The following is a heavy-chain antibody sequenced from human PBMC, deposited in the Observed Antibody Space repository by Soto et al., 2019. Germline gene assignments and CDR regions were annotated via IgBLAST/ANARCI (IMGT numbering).Heavy chain of an antibody. CDR3: ARVSYYDSSGTL. V-gene: IGHV4-4*02. CDR2: IYHSGST. D-gene: IGHD3-22*01. Sequence: QVQLQESGPGLVKPSGTLSLTCAVSGGSISSSNWWSWVRQPPGKGLEWIGEIYHSGSTNYNPSLKSGHTIAVDKSRNQFSLKLSSVPAADTAVYYCARVSYYDSSGTLWGQGTLVTVSS. CDR1: GGSISSSNW. J-gene: IGHJ4*02.